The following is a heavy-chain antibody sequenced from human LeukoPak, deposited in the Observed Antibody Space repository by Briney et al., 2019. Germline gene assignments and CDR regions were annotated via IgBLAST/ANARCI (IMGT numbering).Heavy chain of an antibody. CDR1: GYTFTSYG. D-gene: IGHD5-18*01. J-gene: IGHJ4*02. Sequence: ASVKVSCKASGYTFTSYGISWVRQAPGQGLEGMGWISAYNGNTYYTQEVQGRVTMTTDTSTNTAYMELRSLRSDDTAVYYCARRGLRYNYDFDNWGQGTLVTVSS. V-gene: IGHV1-18*01. CDR3: ARRGLRYNYDFDN. CDR2: ISAYNGNT.